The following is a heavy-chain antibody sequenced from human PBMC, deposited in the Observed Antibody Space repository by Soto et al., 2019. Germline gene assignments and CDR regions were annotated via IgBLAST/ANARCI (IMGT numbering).Heavy chain of an antibody. J-gene: IGHJ5*02. V-gene: IGHV1-69*01. CDR2: IIPILDTA. Sequence: QVQLEQSGAEVKKPGSSVKVSCKASGDTFRSYPITWVRQAPGQGLEWMGGIIPILDTANYAQKFQGRVTITADESTSMAYMELSSLRSEDTAVYYCARARDGYNYGAGFDPWGQGTLVTVSS. CDR3: ARARDGYNYGAGFDP. D-gene: IGHD5-12*01. CDR1: GDTFRSYP.